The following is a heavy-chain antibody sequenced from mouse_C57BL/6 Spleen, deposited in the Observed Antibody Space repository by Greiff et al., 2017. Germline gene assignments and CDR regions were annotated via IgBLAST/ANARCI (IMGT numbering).Heavy chain of an antibody. V-gene: IGHV1-15*01. Sequence: QVQLQQSGAELVRPGASVTLSCKASGYTFTDYEMHWVKQTPVHGLEWIGAIDPETGGTAYNQKFKGKAILTADKSSSTAYMELRSLTSEDSAVYYCTRAGSNYGFAYWGQWTLVTVSA. CDR1: GYTFTDYE. D-gene: IGHD2-5*01. J-gene: IGHJ3*01. CDR3: TRAGSNYGFAY. CDR2: IDPETGGT.